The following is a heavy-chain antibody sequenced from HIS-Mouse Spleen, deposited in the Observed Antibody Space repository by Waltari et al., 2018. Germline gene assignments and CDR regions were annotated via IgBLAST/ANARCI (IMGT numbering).Heavy chain of an antibody. CDR3: AREIPYSSSWYDWYFDL. D-gene: IGHD6-13*01. CDR1: GGSISSSSYY. J-gene: IGHJ2*01. V-gene: IGHV4-39*07. Sequence: QLQLQESGPGLVKPSETLSLTCTVSGGSISSSSYYWGWIRQPPGKGLEWIGSIHYSGGTYYNPSLKGRVTISVDTSKNQFSLKLSSVTAADTAVYYCAREIPYSSSWYDWYFDLWGRGTLVTVSS. CDR2: IHYSGGT.